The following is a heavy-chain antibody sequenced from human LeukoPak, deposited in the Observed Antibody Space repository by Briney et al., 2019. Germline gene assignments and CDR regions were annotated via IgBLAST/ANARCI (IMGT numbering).Heavy chain of an antibody. V-gene: IGHV4-4*07. Sequence: SETLSLTCTVSSGSFSSYYWNWIRQPAGKGLEWIGRIYITGSTNYNPSLKSRVAMSVDTSKNQFSLNLSSVTAADTAVYYCARGRGYYQDYWGQGTLVTVSS. CDR3: ARGRGYYQDY. CDR1: SGSFSSYY. J-gene: IGHJ4*02. CDR2: IYITGST. D-gene: IGHD3-22*01.